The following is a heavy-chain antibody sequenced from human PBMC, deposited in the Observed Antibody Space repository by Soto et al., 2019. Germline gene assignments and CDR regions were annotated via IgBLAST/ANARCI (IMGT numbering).Heavy chain of an antibody. CDR1: GYTFXSHD. V-gene: IGHV1-8*01. J-gene: IGHJ4*02. CDR2: LNPHNGKT. Sequence: QVQLVQSGTEVKTPGASVKVSXKASGYTFXSHDINXXXXXXGQXLEWMGWLNPHNGKTGYAQRFQGRVTMTWNATTGTVYLVLSSLRSEDTAMYYCARVSSIAARRSFDSWGQGTLVTVSS. D-gene: IGHD6-6*01. CDR3: ARVSSIAARRSFDS.